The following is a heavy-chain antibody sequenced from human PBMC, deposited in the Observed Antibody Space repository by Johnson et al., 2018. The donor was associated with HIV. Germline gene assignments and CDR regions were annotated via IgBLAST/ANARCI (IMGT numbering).Heavy chain of an antibody. CDR2: IRYDGSNK. J-gene: IGHJ3*02. Sequence: QVQLVESGGGLIQPEGSLRLSCAASGFTVSSNYMSWLRQAPGKGLEWVAFIRYDGSNKYYADSVKGRFTISRDNSKDTLYLQMNSLRAEETAVYYCAQVGERYYDSSGYDAFDIWGKGTMVTVSS. D-gene: IGHD3-22*01. CDR3: AQVGERYYDSSGYDAFDI. CDR1: GFTVSSNY. V-gene: IGHV3-30*02.